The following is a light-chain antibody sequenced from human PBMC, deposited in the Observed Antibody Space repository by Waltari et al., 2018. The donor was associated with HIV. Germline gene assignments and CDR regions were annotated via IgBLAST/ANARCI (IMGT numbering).Light chain of an antibody. CDR3: YSTDNSGTHIRV. Sequence: SYELTQPPSVSVSPGQTARITCSGDALPKKSAYWYQQKSGQAPVLVIYEDSKRPSGIPQRFSGSSSGTMATLTISGAQVADEADYYCYSTDNSGTHIRVFGGGTKLTVL. CDR2: EDS. J-gene: IGLJ2*01. V-gene: IGLV3-10*01. CDR1: ALPKKS.